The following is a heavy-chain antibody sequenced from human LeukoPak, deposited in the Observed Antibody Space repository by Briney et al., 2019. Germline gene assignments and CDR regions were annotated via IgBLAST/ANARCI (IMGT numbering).Heavy chain of an antibody. CDR1: GFTFGDYA. CDR3: TRLAGSGHDRFDF. V-gene: IGHV3-49*04. Sequence: GVLRLSCSASGFTFGDYAMGWVRQAPGKGLEWLGFIRTKDFGATTQYPASVKGRFSISRDDSKRVVYLQMNSLNIEDTAVFYCTRLAGSGHDRFDFWGQGTLVTVSA. CDR2: IRTKDFGATT. J-gene: IGHJ4*02. D-gene: IGHD5-12*01.